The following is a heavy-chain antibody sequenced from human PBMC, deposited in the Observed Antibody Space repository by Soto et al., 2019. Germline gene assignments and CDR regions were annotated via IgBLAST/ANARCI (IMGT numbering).Heavy chain of an antibody. CDR1: GFTFINYA. CDR3: AKVFSPEGGNYFDH. CDR2: ISNSFSDGNT. Sequence: VGSLKISCAASGFTFINYAMDWVRQAPGKGLEWVSAISNSFSDGNTHYADSVKGRFTISRDNDKNTVFLEMNSLTVEDTAVYYCAKVFSPEGGNYFDHWGLGTLVTVSS. J-gene: IGHJ4*02. V-gene: IGHV3-23*01.